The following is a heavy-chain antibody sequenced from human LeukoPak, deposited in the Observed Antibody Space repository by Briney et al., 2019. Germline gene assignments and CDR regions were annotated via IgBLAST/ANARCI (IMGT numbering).Heavy chain of an antibody. V-gene: IGHV1-18*01. D-gene: IGHD6-6*01. J-gene: IGHJ3*02. CDR2: ISAYNGNT. CDR1: GYTFTSYG. CDR3: ARGRYSSSSSPAPGAFDI. Sequence: GASVKVSCKASGYTFTSYGISWVRQAPGQGLEWMGWISAYNGNTNYAQKLQGRVTMTTDTSTSTAYMELRSLRSDDTAVYYCARGRYSSSSSPAPGAFDIWGQGTMVTVSS.